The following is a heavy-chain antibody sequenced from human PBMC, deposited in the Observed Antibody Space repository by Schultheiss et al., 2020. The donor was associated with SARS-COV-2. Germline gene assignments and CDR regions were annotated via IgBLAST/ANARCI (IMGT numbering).Heavy chain of an antibody. CDR3: AGEMATVLDDY. CDR1: GFTVSSNY. Sequence: GESLKISCAASGFTVSSNYMSWVRQAPGKGLEWVSVIYSGGSTYYADSVKGRFTISRDNSKNTLYLQMNSLRAEDTAVYYCAGEMATVLDDYWGQGTLVTVSS. D-gene: IGHD5-24*01. V-gene: IGHV3-53*01. J-gene: IGHJ4*02. CDR2: IYSGGST.